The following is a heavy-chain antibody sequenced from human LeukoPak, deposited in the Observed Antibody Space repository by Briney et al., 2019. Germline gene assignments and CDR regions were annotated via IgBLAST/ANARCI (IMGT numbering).Heavy chain of an antibody. V-gene: IGHV3-73*01. CDR2: IRSKANSYAT. Sequence: PGGSLKLSCAASGFTFSGSAMHWVRQASGKGLEWVGRIRSKANSYATAYAASVKGRFTISRDDSKNTAYLQMNSLKTEDTAVYYCTRHGIVGATTSFGYWGQGTLVTVSS. CDR1: GFTFSGSA. D-gene: IGHD1-26*01. CDR3: TRHGIVGATTSFGY. J-gene: IGHJ4*02.